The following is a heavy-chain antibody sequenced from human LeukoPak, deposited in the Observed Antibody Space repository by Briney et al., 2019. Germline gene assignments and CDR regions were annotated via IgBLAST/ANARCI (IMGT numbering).Heavy chain of an antibody. CDR3: ARAASGSYWVGAFDI. CDR1: GGSISSYY. V-gene: IGHV4-59*01. D-gene: IGHD1-26*01. Sequence: PSETLSLTCTVSGGSISSYYWSWIRQPPGKGLEWIGYIYYSGSTNYNPSLKSRVTISVDTSKNQFSLKLSSVTAADTAVYYCARAASGSYWVGAFDIWGQGTMVTVSS. J-gene: IGHJ3*02. CDR2: IYYSGST.